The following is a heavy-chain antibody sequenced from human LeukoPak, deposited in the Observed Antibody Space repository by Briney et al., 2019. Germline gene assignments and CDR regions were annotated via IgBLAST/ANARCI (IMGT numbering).Heavy chain of an antibody. D-gene: IGHD2-21*02. J-gene: IGHJ4*02. V-gene: IGHV3-7*01. Sequence: HTGGSLRLSCAASGFTFSNYWMSWVRQAPGKGLEWVANIKEDGNEKHYVDFVRGRFTISRDNAKNSLYLQMNSLRAEDTAVYYCANLRLLGFDSWGQGTLVSVSS. CDR2: IKEDGNEK. CDR3: ANLRLLGFDS. CDR1: GFTFSNYW.